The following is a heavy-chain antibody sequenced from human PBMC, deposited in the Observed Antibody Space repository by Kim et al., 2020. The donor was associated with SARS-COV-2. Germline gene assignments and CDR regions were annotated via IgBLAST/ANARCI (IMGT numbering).Heavy chain of an antibody. CDR3: ASPSYSSSSRGDY. D-gene: IGHD6-6*01. J-gene: IGHJ4*02. Sequence: VDSVKGRFTISRDNAMNSLFLQMSSLRAEDTAVYYCASPSYSSSSRGDYWGQGTLVTVSS. V-gene: IGHV3-7*03.